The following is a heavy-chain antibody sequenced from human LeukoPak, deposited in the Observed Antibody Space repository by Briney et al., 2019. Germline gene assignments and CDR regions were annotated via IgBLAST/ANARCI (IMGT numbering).Heavy chain of an antibody. V-gene: IGHV1-8*03. Sequence: ASVKVSCKASGYTFTSYDINWVRQATGQGLEWMGWMNPNSGNTGYAQKFQGRVTITRNTSISTAYMELSSLRSEDAAVYYCARGLYNWNDGSVYWGQGTLVTVST. CDR1: GYTFTSYD. CDR3: ARGLYNWNDGSVY. D-gene: IGHD1-20*01. J-gene: IGHJ4*02. CDR2: MNPNSGNT.